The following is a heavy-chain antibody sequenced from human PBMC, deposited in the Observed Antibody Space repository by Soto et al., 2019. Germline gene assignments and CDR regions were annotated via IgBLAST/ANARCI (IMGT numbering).Heavy chain of an antibody. D-gene: IGHD2-2*01. CDR2: ISGGGDRT. Sequence: EVQLLESGGGLVQPGGSLRLSCVGSGFTFINYAMNWVRQTPGKGLEWVSTISGGGDRTFDADTVKGRFTISRDNSKNTVNLQMPSLRADDTAVYYCARKVLGSTSRPDWWYFDLWGRGTRVTVSS. V-gene: IGHV3-23*01. CDR1: GFTFINYA. J-gene: IGHJ2*01. CDR3: ARKVLGSTSRPDWWYFDL.